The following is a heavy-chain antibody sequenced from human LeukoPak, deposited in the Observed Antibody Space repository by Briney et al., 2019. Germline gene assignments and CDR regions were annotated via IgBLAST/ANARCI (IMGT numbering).Heavy chain of an antibody. Sequence: ASVKVSCKASGYTFTSYGISWVRQAPGQGLEWMGWISAYNGNTNYAQKLQGRVTMTTDTSTSTAYMELRSLRSDDTAVYYCARDTYKIFGVVTQTRNYMDVWGKGTTVTVSS. CDR1: GYTFTSYG. CDR3: ARDTYKIFGVVTQTRNYMDV. V-gene: IGHV1-18*01. CDR2: ISAYNGNT. J-gene: IGHJ6*03. D-gene: IGHD3-3*01.